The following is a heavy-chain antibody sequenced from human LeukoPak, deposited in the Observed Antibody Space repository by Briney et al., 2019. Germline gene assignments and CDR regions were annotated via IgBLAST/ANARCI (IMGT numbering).Heavy chain of an antibody. V-gene: IGHV4-39*07. J-gene: IGHJ5*02. CDR1: GGSIRSNNHY. Sequence: PSETLSLTCAVSGGSIRSNNHYWGWIRLPPGRGLEWTGNIYFNGNIAYNPSLQSRVTISVDTSKNQFSLRLNSVTSADTAMYYCARVELIVALPTSFDPWGQGTLVTVSS. CDR3: ARVELIVALPTSFDP. CDR2: IYFNGNI. D-gene: IGHD5-12*01.